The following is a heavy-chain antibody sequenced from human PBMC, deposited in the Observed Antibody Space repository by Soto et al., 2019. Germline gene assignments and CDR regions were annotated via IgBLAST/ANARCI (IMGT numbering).Heavy chain of an antibody. CDR2: IYNGQYR. Sequence: PSETLSLTCTVSGGSVNNDNYYWSWIRQPPGKGLEWIACIYNGQYRKYNPSLKSRVSISVDTSKNQFSLNLTSVTAADTAVYYCARAPMVLTRSYFDPWGQGTPVTVSS. CDR1: GGSVNNDNYY. D-gene: IGHD3-22*01. CDR3: ARAPMVLTRSYFDP. J-gene: IGHJ4*02. V-gene: IGHV4-61*01.